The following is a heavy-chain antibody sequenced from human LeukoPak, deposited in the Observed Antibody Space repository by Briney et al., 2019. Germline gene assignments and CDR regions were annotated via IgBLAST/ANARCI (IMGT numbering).Heavy chain of an antibody. D-gene: IGHD3-3*01. Sequence: SETLSLTCTVSGGSISSYYWSWIRQPPGKGLEWIGYIYYSGSTNYNPSLKSRDTISVDTSKNQFSLKLSSVTAADTAVYYCARYDFWSGLYFDYWGQGTLVTVSS. J-gene: IGHJ4*02. CDR3: ARYDFWSGLYFDY. V-gene: IGHV4-59*01. CDR2: IYYSGST. CDR1: GGSISSYY.